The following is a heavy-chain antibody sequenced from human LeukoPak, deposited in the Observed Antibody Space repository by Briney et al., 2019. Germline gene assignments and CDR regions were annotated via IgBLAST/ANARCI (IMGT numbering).Heavy chain of an antibody. J-gene: IGHJ4*02. V-gene: IGHV4-39*07. CDR1: GGSISSSSYY. Sequence: SSETLSLTCTVSGGSISSSSYYWGWIRQPPGKGLEWIGSIYYSGSTYYNPSLKSRVTISVDTSKNQFSLKLSSVTAADTAVYYCARANVFLFDYWGQGTLVTVSS. D-gene: IGHD2-21*01. CDR2: IYYSGST. CDR3: ARANVFLFDY.